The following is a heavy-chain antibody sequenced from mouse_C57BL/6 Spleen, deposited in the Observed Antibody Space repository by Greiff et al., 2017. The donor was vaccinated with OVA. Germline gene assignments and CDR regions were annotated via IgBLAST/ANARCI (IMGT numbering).Heavy chain of an antibody. V-gene: IGHV5-4*03. D-gene: IGHD1-1*01. CDR2: ISDGGSYT. CDR1: GFTFSSYA. CDR3: ASPYYYGSSRYWYFDV. Sequence: EVKVVESGGGLVKPGGSLKLSCAASGFTFSSYAMSWVRQTPEKRLEWVATISDGGSYTYYPDNVKGRFTISRDNAKNNLYLQMSHLKSEDTAMYYCASPYYYGSSRYWYFDVWGTGTTVTVSS. J-gene: IGHJ1*03.